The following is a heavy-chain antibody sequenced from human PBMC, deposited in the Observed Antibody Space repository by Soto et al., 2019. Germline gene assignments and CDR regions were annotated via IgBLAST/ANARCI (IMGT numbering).Heavy chain of an antibody. Sequence: QVQLVQSGAEVKKPGASVKVSCKASGYTFTSYGISWVRQAPGQGLEWMGWISAYNGNTNYAQKLQGRVTMTTDTSTSTAYMELRSVRSDDTAVYYCATRIAAAEPYYYGMDVWGQGTTVTVSS. J-gene: IGHJ6*02. V-gene: IGHV1-18*01. CDR1: GYTFTSYG. CDR3: ATRIAAAEPYYYGMDV. D-gene: IGHD6-13*01. CDR2: ISAYNGNT.